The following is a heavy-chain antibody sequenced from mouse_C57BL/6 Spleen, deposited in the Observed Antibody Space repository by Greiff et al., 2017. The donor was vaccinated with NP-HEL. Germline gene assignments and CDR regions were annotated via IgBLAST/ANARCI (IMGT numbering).Heavy chain of an antibody. CDR2: IHPNSGST. CDR3: AREVYYDVGGTCFDY. J-gene: IGHJ2*01. D-gene: IGHD2-4*01. V-gene: IGHV1-64*01. Sequence: QVHVKQPGAELVKPGASVKLSCKASGYTFTSYWMHWVKQRPGQGLEWIGMIHPNSGSTNYNEKFKSKATLTVDKSSSTAYMQLRSLTSEDSAVYYCAREVYYDVGGTCFDYWGQGTTLTVSS. CDR1: GYTFTSYW.